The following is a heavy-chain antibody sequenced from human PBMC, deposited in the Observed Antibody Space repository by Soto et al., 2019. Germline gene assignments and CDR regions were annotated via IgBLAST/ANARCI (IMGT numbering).Heavy chain of an antibody. J-gene: IGHJ4*02. CDR3: ARDLKLGSFDY. CDR1: GVKLCVPA. D-gene: IGHD1-7*01. Sequence: AGSLILCCATSGVKLCVPAMHRVREAPGKGLEWVSSNSSSSSNIYYEDSVKGRFTISRDNAKNSLYLQMNSLRAEDTAVYSCARDLKLGSFDYWGQGTLVTVSS. CDR2: NSSSSSNI. V-gene: IGHV3-48*01.